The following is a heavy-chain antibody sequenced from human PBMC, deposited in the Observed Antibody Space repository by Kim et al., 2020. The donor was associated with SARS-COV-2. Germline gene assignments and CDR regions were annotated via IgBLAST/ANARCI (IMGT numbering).Heavy chain of an antibody. CDR3: ARDGWGGGYFNWFDP. V-gene: IGHV1-46*01. CDR1: GYTFTSYY. Sequence: ASVMVSCKASGYTFTSYYMHWVRQAPGQGLEWMGIINPSGGSTSYAQKFQGRVTMTRDTSTSTVYMELSSLRSEDTAVYYCARDGWGGGYFNWFDPWGQGTLVTVSS. D-gene: IGHD5-12*01. J-gene: IGHJ5*02. CDR2: INPSGGST.